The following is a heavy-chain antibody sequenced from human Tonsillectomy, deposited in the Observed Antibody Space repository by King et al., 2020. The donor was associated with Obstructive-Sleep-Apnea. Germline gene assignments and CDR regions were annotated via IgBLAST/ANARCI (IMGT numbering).Heavy chain of an antibody. CDR2: INTNTGGP. V-gene: IGHV7-4-1*02. Sequence: VQLVESGSELKKPGASVKVSCKASGYTFTDYAINWVRQAPGQGLEWMGWINTNTGGPTYAQGFTGRFVFSLDTAVSTSYLQISSLRADDTAVYYCARDWTVTPLPWGQGTQVTVSS. CDR1: GYTFTDYA. J-gene: IGHJ5*02. CDR3: ARDWTVTPLP. D-gene: IGHD3/OR15-3a*01.